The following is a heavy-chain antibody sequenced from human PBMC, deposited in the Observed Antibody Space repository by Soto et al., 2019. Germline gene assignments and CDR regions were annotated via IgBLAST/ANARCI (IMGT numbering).Heavy chain of an antibody. CDR3: ARGLITGSHYSGGWYYFDS. CDR2: IYYSGST. D-gene: IGHD6-19*01. J-gene: IGHJ4*02. V-gene: IGHV4-39*01. CDR1: GDSISRSHKF. Sequence: SETLSLTCTLSGDSISRSHKFWDWIRQPPGKGLEWIGSIYYSGSTYYNPSLKSRVTLSVHTSNSQFSLELNSVTAADTAVYYCARGLITGSHYSGGWYYFDSWGQGTQVTVSS.